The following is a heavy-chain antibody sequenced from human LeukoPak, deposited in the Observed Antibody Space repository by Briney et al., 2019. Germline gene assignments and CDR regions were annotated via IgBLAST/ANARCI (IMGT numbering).Heavy chain of an antibody. V-gene: IGHV4-34*01. D-gene: IGHD6-6*01. J-gene: IGHJ5*02. Sequence: SETLSLTCAVYGGSFSGYYWSWIRQPPGKGLEWIGEINHSGSTNYNPSLKSRVTISVDTSKNQFSLKLSSVTAADTAMYYCARHQRIAARTRFDPWGQGTLVTVSS. CDR1: GGSFSGYY. CDR2: INHSGST. CDR3: ARHQRIAARTRFDP.